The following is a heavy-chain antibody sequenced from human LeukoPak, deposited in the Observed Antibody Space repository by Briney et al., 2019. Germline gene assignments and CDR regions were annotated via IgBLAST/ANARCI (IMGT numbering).Heavy chain of an antibody. V-gene: IGHV3-30*04. CDR3: ARDPRVKITFGGVLDY. CDR2: ISDEGGNK. J-gene: IGHJ4*02. Sequence: PGGSLRLSCAASGFTFSSNAVHWVRQAPGKGLEWVAVISDEGGNKYYADSVKGRFIISRDNSKNTLFLQMNSLRAEDTAVYYCARDPRVKITFGGVLDYWGQGALVTVSS. D-gene: IGHD3-16*01. CDR1: GFTFSSNA.